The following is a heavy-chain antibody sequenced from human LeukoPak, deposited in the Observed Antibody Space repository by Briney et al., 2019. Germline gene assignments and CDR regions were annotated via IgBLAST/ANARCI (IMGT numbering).Heavy chain of an antibody. CDR2: MNPNSGNT. CDR3: VRDLYRDSLPVSWFDP. CDR1: GYTFTSYN. Sequence: GASVKVSCKASGYTFTSYNINWVRQATGQGLEWMGWMNPNSGNTGYAQKFQGRVTMTRNTSISTAYMELSSLRSEDTAVYYCVRDLYRDSLPVSWFDPWGQGTLVTVSS. D-gene: IGHD4-11*01. V-gene: IGHV1-8*01. J-gene: IGHJ5*02.